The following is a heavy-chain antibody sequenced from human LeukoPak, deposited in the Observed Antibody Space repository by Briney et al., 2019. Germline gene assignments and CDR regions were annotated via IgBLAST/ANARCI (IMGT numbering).Heavy chain of an antibody. CDR3: ARGIRYCSGGSCYSGRDAFDI. Sequence: SETLFLTCTVSGYSISSGYYWGWIRQPPGKGLEWIGSIYHSGSTYYNPSLKSRVTISVDTSKNQFSLKLSSVTAADTAVYYCARGIRYCSGGSCYSGRDAFDIWGQGTMVTVSS. D-gene: IGHD2-15*01. CDR1: GYSISSGYY. CDR2: IYHSGST. J-gene: IGHJ3*02. V-gene: IGHV4-38-2*02.